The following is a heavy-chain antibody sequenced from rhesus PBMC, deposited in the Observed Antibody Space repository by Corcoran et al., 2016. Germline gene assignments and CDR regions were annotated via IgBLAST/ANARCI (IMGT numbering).Heavy chain of an antibody. CDR2: INPYNGNT. Sequence: QVQLVQSGAEVKKPGSSVKVSCKASGYTFTDYYMHWVRQAHRQGLEWMGWINPYNGNTKYAQKFRGRVTMTRDTSTSTGYMELSSLRSEDTAVYYCASSDWGDYADWYFDLWGPGTPITISS. CDR1: GYTFTDYY. D-gene: IGHD3-34*01. J-gene: IGHJ2*01. CDR3: ASSDWGDYADWYFDL. V-gene: IGHV1S2*01.